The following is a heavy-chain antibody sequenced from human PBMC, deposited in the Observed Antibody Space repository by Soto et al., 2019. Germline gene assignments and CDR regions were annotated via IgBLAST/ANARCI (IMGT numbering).Heavy chain of an antibody. CDR3: ARRYYNSSGYFDY. Sequence: QVQLVPSGAEVQKPGSSVKVACKASGGIFSNYVLNWVRQAPGQGLEWMGGIIPIFGTGNYAQKFQGRVTSTADESTTTASMELRGLRSEDTAVYSCARRYYNSSGYFDYWGQGTLVTVSS. V-gene: IGHV1-69*01. CDR1: GGIFSNYV. J-gene: IGHJ4*02. CDR2: IIPIFGTG. D-gene: IGHD3-22*01.